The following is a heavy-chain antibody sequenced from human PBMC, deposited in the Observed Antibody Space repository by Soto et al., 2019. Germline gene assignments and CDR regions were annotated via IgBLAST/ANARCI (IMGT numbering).Heavy chain of an antibody. CDR3: ASGYIPGTLRGYFDY. D-gene: IGHD5-18*01. J-gene: IGHJ4*02. CDR2: IILIFGTA. Sequence: QVQLVQSGAEVKKPGSSAKVSCKASGGTFSSYAISWVRQAPGQGLEWMGGIILIFGTANYAQTFQGRVTITADESTSKAYMELSSLRSEDTAVYYCASGYIPGTLRGYFDYWGQGTLVTVSS. V-gene: IGHV1-69*01. CDR1: GGTFSSYA.